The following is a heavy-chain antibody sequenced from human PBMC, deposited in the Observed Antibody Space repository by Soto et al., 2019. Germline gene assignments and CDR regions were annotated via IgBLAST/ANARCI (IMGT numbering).Heavy chain of an antibody. V-gene: IGHV3-33*01. CDR1: GFTFSTYG. D-gene: IGHD3-10*01. J-gene: IGHJ4*02. CDR3: ARDLGAFNYGSAYFDY. CDR2: IWYDGSNQ. Sequence: LRLSCAPSGFTFSTYGMHWVRQAPGKGLEWVAVIWYDGSNQYYADSVKGRFTISRDNSKNMLYPQMNSLRAEDTAVYYCARDLGAFNYGSAYFDYWGQGTPVTVSS.